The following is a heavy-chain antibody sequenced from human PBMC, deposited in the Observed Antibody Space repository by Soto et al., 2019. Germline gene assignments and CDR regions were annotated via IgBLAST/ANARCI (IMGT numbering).Heavy chain of an antibody. J-gene: IGHJ4*02. Sequence: GGSLRLSCAASGFTFSSYGMHWVRQAPGKGLEWVAVISYDGSNKYYADSVKGRFTISRDNSKNTLYLQMNSLRAEDTAVHYCAKGSTYCGGDCYPYYFDYWGQGTLVTVSS. V-gene: IGHV3-30*18. D-gene: IGHD2-21*02. CDR1: GFTFSSYG. CDR2: ISYDGSNK. CDR3: AKGSTYCGGDCYPYYFDY.